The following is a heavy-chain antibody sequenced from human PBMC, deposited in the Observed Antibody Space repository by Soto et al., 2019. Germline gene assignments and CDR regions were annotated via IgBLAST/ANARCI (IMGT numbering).Heavy chain of an antibody. CDR3: ARPAGVAAADYYGMDV. CDR2: IWYDGSNK. J-gene: IGHJ6*02. D-gene: IGHD6-13*01. CDR1: GFNFSSYG. V-gene: IGHV3-33*01. Sequence: GGSLRLSCAASGFNFSSYGMHWVRQAPGKGLEWVAVIWYDGSNKYYADSVKGRFTISRDNSKNTLYLQMNSLRAEDTAVYYCARPAGVAAADYYGMDVWGQGTTVTVSS.